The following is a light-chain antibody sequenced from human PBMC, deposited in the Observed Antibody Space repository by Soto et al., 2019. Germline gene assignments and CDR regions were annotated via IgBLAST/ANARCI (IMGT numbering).Light chain of an antibody. Sequence: EIVLTQSPATLSLSPGERATLSCRASQSISSYLAWYQHTPGQAPRLLIYDASNRATGIPARFSGSGSGTDFTLTISSLEAEDFAVYYCQQRRDWPLPFGGGTKVAIK. J-gene: IGKJ4*01. CDR2: DAS. CDR1: QSISSY. V-gene: IGKV3-11*01. CDR3: QQRRDWPLP.